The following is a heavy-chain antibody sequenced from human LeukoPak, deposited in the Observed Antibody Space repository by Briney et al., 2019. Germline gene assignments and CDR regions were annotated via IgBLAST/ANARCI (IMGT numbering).Heavy chain of an antibody. CDR1: GGSFSGYF. CDR2: ASQSGGA. CDR3: ATIGLPNSGIAADVWFDP. Sequence: SETLSLTCAVYGGSFSGYFWSWIRQSPGKGLEWIGEASQSGGANYNPSLKSRVTMSGAPSKNQFSLNLSSVTAADTAVYYCATIGLPNSGIAADVWFDPWGQGTLVTVSS. D-gene: IGHD6-13*01. J-gene: IGHJ5*02. V-gene: IGHV4-34*01.